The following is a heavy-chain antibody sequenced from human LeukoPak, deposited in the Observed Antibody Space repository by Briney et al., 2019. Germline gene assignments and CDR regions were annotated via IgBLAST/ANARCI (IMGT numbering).Heavy chain of an antibody. CDR1: GFTFSTYG. D-gene: IGHD5-12*01. CDR2: SKNKANSYIT. CDR3: ARDDSGQGDY. V-gene: IGHV3-72*01. Sequence: GGSLRLSCAASGFTFSTYGMHWVRQAPGKGLEWVGRSKNKANSYITQYAAFVQGRFTISRDDSKNSLYLQINSLKTEDTAVYYCARDDSGQGDYWGQGTLVTVSS. J-gene: IGHJ4*02.